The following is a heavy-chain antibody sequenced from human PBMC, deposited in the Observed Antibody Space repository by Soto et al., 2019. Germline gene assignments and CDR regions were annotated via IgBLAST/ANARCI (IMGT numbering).Heavy chain of an antibody. V-gene: IGHV3-23*01. CDR1: GFAFSNYA. CDR3: ARAEDDYGDQDHFDF. J-gene: IGHJ4*02. Sequence: EVQLLESGGDLVQPGGSLRLSCAASGFAFSNYAMSWVRQAPGKGLEWVSGVCGSGDRTYYADFVKGRFTVSRDNSKNTMYLQMNSLRVEDTAIYYCARAEDDYGDQDHFDFWGQGTLVTVSS. CDR2: VCGSGDRT. D-gene: IGHD4-17*01.